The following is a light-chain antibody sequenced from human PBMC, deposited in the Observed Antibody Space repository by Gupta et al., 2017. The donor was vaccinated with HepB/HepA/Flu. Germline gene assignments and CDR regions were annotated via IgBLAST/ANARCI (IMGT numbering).Light chain of an antibody. J-gene: IGLJ2*01. CDR2: ENN. CDR1: SSNIGNNY. CDR3: GAWDSSLSAGV. V-gene: IGLV1-51*02. Sequence: QSVLTQPPSVSAAPGQKVTISCSGSSSNIGNNYVSWYQQLPGTAPKLLIYENNKRPSGIPDRFSGSQSGTSATLGITGLQTGDEADYYCGAWDSSLSAGVFGGGTKLKVL.